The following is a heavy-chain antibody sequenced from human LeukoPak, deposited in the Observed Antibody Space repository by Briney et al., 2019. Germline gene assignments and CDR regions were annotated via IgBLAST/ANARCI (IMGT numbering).Heavy chain of an antibody. CDR1: GFTSSGYA. Sequence: GGSLRLSCAASGFTSSGYAMHWVRQAPGKGLEWVAVISYDGSNKYYADSVKGRFTISRDNSKNTLYLQMNSLRAEDTAVYYCARDVDSSGYYYFGYWGQGTLVTVSS. CDR3: ARDVDSSGYYYFGY. V-gene: IGHV3-30*04. CDR2: ISYDGSNK. J-gene: IGHJ4*02. D-gene: IGHD3-22*01.